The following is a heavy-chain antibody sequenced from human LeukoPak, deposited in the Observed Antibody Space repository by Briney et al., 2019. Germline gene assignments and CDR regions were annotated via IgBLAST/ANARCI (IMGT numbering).Heavy chain of an antibody. D-gene: IGHD6-13*01. J-gene: IGHJ3*02. Sequence: SETLSLTRTVSGGSISSYYWSWIRQPPGKGLEWIGYIYYSGSTNYNPSLKSRVTISVDTSKNQFSLKLSSVTAADTAVYYCARLSEAAAGPDAFDIWGQGTMVTVSS. CDR1: GGSISSYY. V-gene: IGHV4-59*01. CDR3: ARLSEAAAGPDAFDI. CDR2: IYYSGST.